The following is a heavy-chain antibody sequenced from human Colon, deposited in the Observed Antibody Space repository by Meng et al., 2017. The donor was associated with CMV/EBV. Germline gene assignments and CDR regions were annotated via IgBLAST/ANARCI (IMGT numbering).Heavy chain of an antibody. D-gene: IGHD5-12*01. CDR3: AHRRGYSYADFDF. CDR2: IYWDDDE. V-gene: IGHV2-5*02. J-gene: IGHJ4*02. CDR1: GFSLRPT. Sequence: LTCTFSGFSLRPTGLIRQPPGQALEWLALIYWDDDERYSPSLKSRLTISKDTSKNQVVLSMTNMDPVDTATYYCAHRRGYSYADFDFWGQGTLVTVSS.